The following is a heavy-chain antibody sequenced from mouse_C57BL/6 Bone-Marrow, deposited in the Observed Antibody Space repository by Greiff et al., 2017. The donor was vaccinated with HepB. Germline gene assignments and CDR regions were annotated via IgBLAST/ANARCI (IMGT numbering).Heavy chain of an antibody. V-gene: IGHV1-81*01. CDR3: TGYYYGSSYRWYFDV. CDR1: GYTFTSYG. Sequence: VQLQQSGAELARPGASVKLSCKASGYTFTSYGISWVKQRTGQGLEWIGEIYPRSGNTYYNEKFKGKATLTADKSSSTAYMELRSLTSEDSAVYFCTGYYYGSSYRWYFDVWGTGTTVTVSS. D-gene: IGHD1-1*01. CDR2: IYPRSGNT. J-gene: IGHJ1*03.